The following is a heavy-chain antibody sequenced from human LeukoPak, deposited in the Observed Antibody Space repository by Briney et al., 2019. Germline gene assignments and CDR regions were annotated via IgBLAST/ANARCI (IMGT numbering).Heavy chain of an antibody. V-gene: IGHV1-18*04. CDR3: ARDQRVWFGEPHDAFDI. J-gene: IGHJ3*02. D-gene: IGHD3-10*01. Sequence: ASAKVSCKASGYTFINYGINWVRQAPGQGLEWMGWTSAHSGDTNYAQKFKDRVTMTADTSTNTAYMELRSLRSDDTAVYYCARDQRVWFGEPHDAFDIWGQGTMVTVSS. CDR1: GYTFINYG. CDR2: TSAHSGDT.